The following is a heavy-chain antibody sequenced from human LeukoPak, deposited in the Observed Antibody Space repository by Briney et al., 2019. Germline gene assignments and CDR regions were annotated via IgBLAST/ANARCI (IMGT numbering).Heavy chain of an antibody. J-gene: IGHJ6*02. V-gene: IGHV3-30*03. D-gene: IGHD4-17*01. CDR2: ISYDGSNK. CDR3: ARGTVTTNYYYGMDV. Sequence: GGSLRLSCAASGFTFSSYGMHWVRQAPGKGLEWVAVISYDGSNKYYADSVKGRFTISRDNSKNTLYLQMNSLRAEDTAVYYCARGTVTTNYYYGMDVWGQGTTVTVSS. CDR1: GFTFSSYG.